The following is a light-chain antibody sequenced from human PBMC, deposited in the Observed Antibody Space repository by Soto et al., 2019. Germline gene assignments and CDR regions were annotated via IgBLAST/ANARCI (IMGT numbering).Light chain of an antibody. CDR2: DTS. CDR3: QQRGNWPLT. V-gene: IGKV3-11*01. Sequence: ETVLTQSPATLSLSPGERATLSCRASRSVDGLLAWYQQKSGQAPRLLIYDTSKRATGIPGRFSGSGSGTDFILTISSLEPEDFAVYYCQQRGNWPLTFGQGTRLDIK. CDR1: RSVDGL. J-gene: IGKJ5*01.